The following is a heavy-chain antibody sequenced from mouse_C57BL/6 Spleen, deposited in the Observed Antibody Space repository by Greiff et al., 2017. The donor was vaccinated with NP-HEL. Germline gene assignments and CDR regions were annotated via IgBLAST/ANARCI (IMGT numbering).Heavy chain of an antibody. CDR1: GFSLTSYA. J-gene: IGHJ4*01. V-gene: IGHV2-9-1*01. D-gene: IGHD4-1*01. CDR2: IWTGGGT. Sequence: QVQLQQSGPGLVAPSQSLSITCTVSGFSLTSYAISWVRQPPGKGLEWLGVIWTGGGTNYNSALKSRLSISKDNSKSQVFLKMNSLQTDDTARYYCARNWEGIGYAMDYWGQGTSVTVSS. CDR3: ARNWEGIGYAMDY.